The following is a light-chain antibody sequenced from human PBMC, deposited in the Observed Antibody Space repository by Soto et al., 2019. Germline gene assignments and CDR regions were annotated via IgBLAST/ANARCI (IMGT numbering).Light chain of an antibody. CDR3: SARDDSLSGVV. CDR1: SSNIGSNH. J-gene: IGLJ2*01. V-gene: IGLV1-47*01. CDR2: RSD. Sequence: QSVLTQPPSTSGTPGQSVTISCSGSSSNIGSNHVYWYQQFPGMAPKLLMYRSDQRPTGVPDRFSGSKSGTSASLAISGLRSDDEADYYCSARDDSLSGVVFGGGTKLTVL.